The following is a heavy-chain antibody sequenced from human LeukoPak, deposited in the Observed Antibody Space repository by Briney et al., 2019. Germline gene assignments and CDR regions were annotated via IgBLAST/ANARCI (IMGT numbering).Heavy chain of an antibody. Sequence: GASVKVSCKTSGYTFIGHYIHWVRQAPGQGLEWMGWINPKNGGANYAPRFRGRVTMTRDTSTSTVYMELSSLRSEDTAVYYCARVADYGDYTFDYWGQGTLVTVSS. CDR1: GYTFIGHY. CDR3: ARVADYGDYTFDY. J-gene: IGHJ4*02. V-gene: IGHV1-2*07. CDR2: INPKNGGA. D-gene: IGHD4-17*01.